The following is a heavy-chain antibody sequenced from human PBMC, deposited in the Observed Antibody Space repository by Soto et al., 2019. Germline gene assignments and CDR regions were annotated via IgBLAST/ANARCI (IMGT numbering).Heavy chain of an antibody. J-gene: IGHJ3*01. CDR2: LYDVDGS. D-gene: IGHD1-1*01. CDR3: ASWHEREHAYDV. V-gene: IGHV3-53*01. CDR1: GLTVSGKKY. Sequence: RRLSCAAFGLTVSGKKYVAWVRQAPGKGLEWVSALYDVDGSFYADSVKGRFTTSSDSSKTTVYLQMNGLRPDDTAVYYCASWHEREHAYDVWGQGTTVTVSS.